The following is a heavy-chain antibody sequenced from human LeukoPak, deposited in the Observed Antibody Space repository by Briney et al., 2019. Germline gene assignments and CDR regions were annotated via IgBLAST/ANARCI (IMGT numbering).Heavy chain of an antibody. CDR3: ANAPGIAVAGLGY. V-gene: IGHV1-69*04. J-gene: IGHJ4*02. CDR2: IIPILGIA. Sequence: SVKVSCKASGGTFSSYAISWVRQAPGQGLEGMGRIIPILGIANYAQKFQGRVTITADKSTSTAYMELSSLRSEDTAVYYCANAPGIAVAGLGYWGQGTLVTVSS. D-gene: IGHD6-19*01. CDR1: GGTFSSYA.